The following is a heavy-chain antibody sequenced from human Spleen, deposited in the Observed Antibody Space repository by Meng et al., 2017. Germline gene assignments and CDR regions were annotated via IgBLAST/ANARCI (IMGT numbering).Heavy chain of an antibody. CDR3: ARGGPSGSSSFDY. D-gene: IGHD3-10*01. CDR1: GYRFTSYC. CDR2: IYPGDSDT. Sequence: GESLKISCQGSGYRFTSYCIGWVRQMPGKGLELMGIIYPGDSDTRYSPSFQGQVTISADKSISTAYLQWSSLKASDTAMYYCARGGPSGSSSFDYWGQGTLVTVSS. J-gene: IGHJ4*02. V-gene: IGHV5-51*01.